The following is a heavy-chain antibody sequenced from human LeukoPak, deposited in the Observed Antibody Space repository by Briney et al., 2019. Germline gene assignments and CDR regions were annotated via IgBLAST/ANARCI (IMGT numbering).Heavy chain of an antibody. V-gene: IGHV4-39*07. D-gene: IGHD1-26*01. CDR3: ARDAVIVGATSRFDY. J-gene: IGHJ4*02. Sequence: PSETLSLTCTVSGGSISSNSYYWAWIRQPPGKGLEWIGSIYHSGSTYYNPSLKSRVTISVDTSKNQFSLKLSSVTAADTAVYYCARDAVIVGATSRFDYWGQGTLVTVSS. CDR1: GGSISSNSYY. CDR2: IYHSGST.